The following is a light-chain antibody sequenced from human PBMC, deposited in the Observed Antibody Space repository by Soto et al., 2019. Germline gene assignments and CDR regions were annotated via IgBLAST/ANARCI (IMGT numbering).Light chain of an antibody. CDR1: SSDVGGYNY. CDR3: RSYAGSNNFRV. V-gene: IGLV2-8*01. Sequence: QSALTQPPSASGSPGQSVTISCTGTSSDVGGYNYVSWYQQHPGKAPKLMIYEVSQRPSGVPDRFSGSKSGNTASLTVSGPQAEDEADYYCRSYAGSNNFRVFGGGTKVTVL. J-gene: IGLJ2*01. CDR2: EVS.